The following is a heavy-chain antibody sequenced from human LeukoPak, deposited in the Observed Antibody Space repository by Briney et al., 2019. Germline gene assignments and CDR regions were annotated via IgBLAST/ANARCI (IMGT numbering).Heavy chain of an antibody. CDR2: IYYSGGT. CDR1: GGSISSGDYY. CDR3: ARDPYCSGGSCYWRAYWYFDL. J-gene: IGHJ2*01. Sequence: SQTLSLTCTVSGGSISSGDYYWSWIRQPPGKGLEWIGYIYYSGGTYYNPSLKSRVTISVDTSKNQFSLKLSSVTAADTAVYYCARDPYCSGGSCYWRAYWYFDLWGRGTLVTVSS. V-gene: IGHV4-30-4*01. D-gene: IGHD2-15*01.